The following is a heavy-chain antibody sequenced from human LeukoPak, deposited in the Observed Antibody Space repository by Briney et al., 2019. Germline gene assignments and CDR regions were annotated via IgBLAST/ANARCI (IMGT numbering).Heavy chain of an antibody. J-gene: IGHJ4*02. CDR3: LVVPAAMIDY. CDR1: GGTFSSYA. Sequence: ASVKVSCKASGGTFSSYAISWVRQAPGQGLEWMGGIIPIFGTANYAQKFQGRVTITADESTSTAYMELSSLRSEDTAVYYCLVVPAAMIDYWGQGTLVTVSS. V-gene: IGHV1-69*13. CDR2: IIPIFGTA. D-gene: IGHD2-2*01.